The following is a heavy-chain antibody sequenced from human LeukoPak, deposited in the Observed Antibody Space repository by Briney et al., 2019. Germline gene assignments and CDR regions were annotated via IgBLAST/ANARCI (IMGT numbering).Heavy chain of an antibody. CDR3: ASGDCSGGSCYSYFDY. J-gene: IGHJ4*02. CDR1: GGSFSGYY. CDR2: INHSGST. D-gene: IGHD2-15*01. V-gene: IGHV4-34*01. Sequence: SETLSLTCAVSGGSFSGYYWSWIRQPPGKGLEWIGEINHSGSTNYNPSLKSRVTISVDTSKNQFSLKLSSVTAADTAVYYCASGDCSGGSCYSYFDYWGQGTLVTVS.